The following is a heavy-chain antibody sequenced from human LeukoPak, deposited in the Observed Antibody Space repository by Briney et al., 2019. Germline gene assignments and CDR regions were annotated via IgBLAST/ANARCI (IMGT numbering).Heavy chain of an antibody. D-gene: IGHD3-10*01. J-gene: IGHJ4*02. CDR2: ISAYNGNT. CDR1: GYTFTSYG. Sequence: ASVKVSCKASGYTFTSYGVSWVRQAPGQGLEWMGWISAYNGNTNYAQKLQGRVTMTTDTSTSTAYMELRSLRSDDTAVYYCARDRGPYGSGSYGDYWGREPWSPSPQ. CDR3: ARDRGPYGSGSYGDY. V-gene: IGHV1-18*01.